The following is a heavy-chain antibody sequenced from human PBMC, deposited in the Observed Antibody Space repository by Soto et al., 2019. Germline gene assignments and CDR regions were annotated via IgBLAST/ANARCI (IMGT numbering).Heavy chain of an antibody. CDR3: VIPPPIEVDRPDY. V-gene: IGHV4-39*02. D-gene: IGHD6-19*01. CDR1: GGSISGSPYH. CDR2: IGDDGRV. J-gene: IGHJ4*02. Sequence: PSETLSLTCTVSGGSISGSPYHWGWIRQPPGKGLEWIGSIGDDGRVYYNPSLTGRATLFVDTSKNRFSLNLNSMTAADTAVYYCVIPPPIEVDRPDYWPQGILVIVSS.